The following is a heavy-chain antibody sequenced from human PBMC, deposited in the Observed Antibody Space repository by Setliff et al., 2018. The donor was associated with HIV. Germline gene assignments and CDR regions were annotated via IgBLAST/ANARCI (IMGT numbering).Heavy chain of an antibody. J-gene: IGHJ4*02. D-gene: IGHD3-3*01. Sequence: SETLSPTCTVSGGSISSTSYYWSWIRQHPGKGLEYIGYIYYSGSTYYNPSLKSRVTMSIDTSTQQFFLNVTSVTAADTAVYYCAGFSYNFWVYRFDHWGQGALVTVSS. CDR2: IYYSGST. V-gene: IGHV4-31*03. CDR1: GGSISSTSYY. CDR3: AGFSYNFWVYRFDH.